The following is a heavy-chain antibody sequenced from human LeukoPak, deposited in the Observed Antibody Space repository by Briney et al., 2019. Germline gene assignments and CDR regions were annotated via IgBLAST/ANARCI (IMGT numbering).Heavy chain of an antibody. CDR1: GFTFSSYW. Sequence: GGSRRLSCAASGFTFSSYWMTWVRQAPGKVPEWVASINKDGSEQYYVDSVTGRFSISRDNAKNSLSLQVSSLRAEATAVYYCTRGGATSSCYWFFWGQGTLVTVSS. V-gene: IGHV3-7*01. J-gene: IGHJ4*02. D-gene: IGHD6-13*01. CDR3: TRGGATSSCYWFF. CDR2: INKDGSEQ.